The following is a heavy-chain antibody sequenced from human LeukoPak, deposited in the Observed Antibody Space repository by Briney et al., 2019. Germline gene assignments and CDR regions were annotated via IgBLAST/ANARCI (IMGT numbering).Heavy chain of an antibody. V-gene: IGHV4-34*01. Sequence: SETLSLTCAVYGGSFSGYYWSWIRQPPWKRLEWIGEINHSGSTNYNPSLKSRVTISVDTSKNQFSLKLSSVTAADTAVYYCARAGSSYSPLWYWGQGTLVTVSS. D-gene: IGHD5-18*01. CDR3: ARAGSSYSPLWY. CDR2: INHSGST. J-gene: IGHJ4*02. CDR1: GGSFSGYY.